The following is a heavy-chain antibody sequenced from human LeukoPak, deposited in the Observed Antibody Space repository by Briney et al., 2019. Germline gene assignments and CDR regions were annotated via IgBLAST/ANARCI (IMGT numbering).Heavy chain of an antibody. J-gene: IGHJ5*02. D-gene: IGHD2-21*02. CDR2: IYHSGTT. CDR1: GYSISSGY. V-gene: IGHV4-38-2*02. CDR3: ARDAAMTCNWLDP. Sequence: SETLSLTCGVSGYSISSGYWAWIQQPPGKGLEWIASIYHSGTTYSNPSLQSRVTLSVDTSRNQFSLKLSAVTAADTAVYYCARDAAMTCNWLDPWGQGTLVIVSS.